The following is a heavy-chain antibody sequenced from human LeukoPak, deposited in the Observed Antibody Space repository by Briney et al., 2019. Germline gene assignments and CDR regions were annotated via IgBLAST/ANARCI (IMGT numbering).Heavy chain of an antibody. CDR1: GYRFTTDY. V-gene: IGHV5-51*01. J-gene: IGHJ3*02. CDR3: AWQAYGSHFDAFDI. CDR2: IYPDDSET. Sequence: GESLKISCKASGYRFTTDYIGWVRQMPGKGLEWMGIIYPDDSETNYSPSFQGQVSMSVDKSITTAYLQWSSLKASDTAIYYCAWQAYGSHFDAFDIWGRGTMVTVSS. D-gene: IGHD3-22*01.